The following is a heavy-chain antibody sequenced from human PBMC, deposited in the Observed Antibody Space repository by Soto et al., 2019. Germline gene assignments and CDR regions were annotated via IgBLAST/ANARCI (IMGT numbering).Heavy chain of an antibody. D-gene: IGHD3-22*01. CDR1: GGTFSSYA. CDR2: IIPIFGTA. CDR3: ARVRYYDSSGYLYYFDY. V-gene: IGHV1-69*01. Sequence: QVQLVQSGAEVKKPGSSVKVSCKASGGTFSSYAISWVRQAPGQGLEWMGGIIPIFGTANYAQKFQGRVKITADESTSTAYMALSSLRSEDTAVYYCARVRYYDSSGYLYYFDYWGQGTLVTVSS. J-gene: IGHJ4*02.